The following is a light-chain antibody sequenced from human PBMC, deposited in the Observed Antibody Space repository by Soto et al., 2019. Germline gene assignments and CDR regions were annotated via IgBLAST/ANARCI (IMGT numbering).Light chain of an antibody. CDR1: QSVSSN. V-gene: IGKV3-15*01. CDR2: GAS. CDR3: QQYNNWRMYT. J-gene: IGKJ2*01. Sequence: EIVMTQSPATLSVSPGERATLSCRASQSVSSNLAWYQQKPGQAPRLLIYGASSRANGIPARFSGSGSGTEFTLTISSLQSEDFAVYYCQQYNNWRMYTFGQGTKLEIK.